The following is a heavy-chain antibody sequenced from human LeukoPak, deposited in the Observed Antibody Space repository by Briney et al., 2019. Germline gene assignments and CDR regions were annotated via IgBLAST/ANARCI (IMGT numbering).Heavy chain of an antibody. CDR3: ARGSSRGSSWQFDY. Sequence: PGRPLRLSRAASGFTFSDYYMTWIRQAPGKGLEWVSSISSSSSYIYYADSVKGRFTISRDNAKNSLYLQMKSLRAEDTAVYYCARGSSRGSSWQFDYWGQGTLVTVSS. V-gene: IGHV3-11*06. J-gene: IGHJ4*02. CDR1: GFTFSDYY. CDR2: ISSSSSYI. D-gene: IGHD6-13*01.